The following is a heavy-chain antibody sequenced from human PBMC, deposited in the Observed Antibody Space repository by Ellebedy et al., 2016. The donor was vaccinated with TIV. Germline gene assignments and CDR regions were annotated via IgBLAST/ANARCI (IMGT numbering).Heavy chain of an antibody. CDR1: GYTFISYF. Sequence: AASVKVSCKASGYTFISYFIHWVRQAPGQGLEWMGIIDPLSGSTNYAQKFQGRVTVTRDTSTSTVYMELSSLRSEATAVYYCARGIVDYGDDNYWGQGTLVTVSS. V-gene: IGHV1-46*01. CDR2: IDPLSGST. J-gene: IGHJ4*02. D-gene: IGHD4/OR15-4a*01. CDR3: ARGIVDYGDDNY.